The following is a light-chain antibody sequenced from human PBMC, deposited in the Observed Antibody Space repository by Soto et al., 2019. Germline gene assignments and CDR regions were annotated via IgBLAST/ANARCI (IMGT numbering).Light chain of an antibody. V-gene: IGKV3-20*01. CDR2: GAS. CDR3: QQYDSSHPRT. Sequence: VGLTQSPGIVSLSTGENATLSFRASQSVSNDLLAWYQQKPGQAPSRRIYGASTRAPDVPDRLSGSGAGAAFTLSFSRLEHEDFAVYYCQQYDSSHPRTFGQGTKVDIK. J-gene: IGKJ1*01. CDR1: QSVSNDL.